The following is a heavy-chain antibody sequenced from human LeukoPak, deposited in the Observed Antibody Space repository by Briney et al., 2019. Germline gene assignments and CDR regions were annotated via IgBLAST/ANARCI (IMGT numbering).Heavy chain of an antibody. Sequence: GGSLRLSCAASGFTFSSYAMSWVRQAPGKGLEWVSAISGSGGSTYYADSVKGRFTISRDNSKSTLYLQMDSLRADDTAVYYCAREGAPTGTEGIDYWGQGTLVTVSS. J-gene: IGHJ4*02. V-gene: IGHV3-23*01. CDR2: ISGSGGST. D-gene: IGHD1-1*01. CDR3: AREGAPTGTEGIDY. CDR1: GFTFSSYA.